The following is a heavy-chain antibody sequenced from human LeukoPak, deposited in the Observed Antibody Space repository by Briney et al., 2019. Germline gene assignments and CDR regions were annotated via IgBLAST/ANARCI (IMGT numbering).Heavy chain of an antibody. D-gene: IGHD1-26*01. V-gene: IGHV5-51*01. Sequence: GESLKISCKASGYTFTSFWIGWVRQMPGKGLGWMGIIYLGDSDTRYSPSFQGQVSISADKSISTAYLQWSSLKASDTAMYYCARSRGNDRRGTFDYWGQGTLVTVSS. J-gene: IGHJ4*02. CDR1: GYTFTSFW. CDR3: ARSRGNDRRGTFDY. CDR2: IYLGDSDT.